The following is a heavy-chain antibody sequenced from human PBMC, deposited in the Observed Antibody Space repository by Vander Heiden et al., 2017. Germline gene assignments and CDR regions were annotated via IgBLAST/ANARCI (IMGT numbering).Heavy chain of an antibody. CDR3: AEGPCRAVAAFDY. CDR1: GFRFSFFA. V-gene: IGHV3-23*01. CDR2: FSVSGGDP. Sequence: EVQLLELGGGFVQQGGSLRLSCEASGFRFSFFAMNWVRQAPGKGLEWVASFSVSGGDPYHADSVKGRFLISGDNSKNTLYLQMNRLTVEDTATYFGAEGPCRAVAAFDYW. D-gene: IGHD6-19*01. J-gene: IGHJ4*01.